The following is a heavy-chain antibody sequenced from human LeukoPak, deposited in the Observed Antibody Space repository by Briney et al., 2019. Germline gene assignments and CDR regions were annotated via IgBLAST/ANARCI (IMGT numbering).Heavy chain of an antibody. Sequence: GGSLRLSCAASGFTFISYAMSWVRQAPGKGLEWVSAISGSVGSTYYADSVKVRFTISRDNSKNTLYLQMNTLRAEDTAVYSCARGADGVSSNSRGWFDPWGQGNLVTVSS. V-gene: IGHV3-23*01. CDR3: ARGADGVSSNSRGWFDP. CDR2: ISGSVGST. D-gene: IGHD2-15*01. J-gene: IGHJ5*02. CDR1: GFTFISYA.